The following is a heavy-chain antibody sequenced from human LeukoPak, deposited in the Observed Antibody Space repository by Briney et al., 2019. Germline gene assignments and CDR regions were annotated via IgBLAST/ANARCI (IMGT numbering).Heavy chain of an antibody. V-gene: IGHV1-18*01. Sequence: ASVKVSCKASGYTFTSYGISWVRQAPGQGLEWMGWISAYNGNTNYAQKLQGRVTMTTDTSTSTAYMELRSLRSDDTAVYYCARGYGSGSYGTYYYYMDVWGKGTTVTISS. CDR1: GYTFTSYG. CDR2: ISAYNGNT. D-gene: IGHD3-10*01. CDR3: ARGYGSGSYGTYYYYMDV. J-gene: IGHJ6*03.